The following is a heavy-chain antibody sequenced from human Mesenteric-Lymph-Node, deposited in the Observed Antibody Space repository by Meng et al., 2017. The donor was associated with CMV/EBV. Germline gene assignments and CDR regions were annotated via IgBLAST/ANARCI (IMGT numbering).Heavy chain of an antibody. CDR2: ISYDGSNK. D-gene: IGHD2-2*01. CDR3: ARTFPPYQLLYYFDY. Sequence: GESLKISCAASGFTFSVYGMHWVRQPPGKGLEWVAVISYDGSNKYYADSVKGRFTISRDNSKNTLYLQMNSLRAEDTAVYYCARTFPPYQLLYYFDYWGQGTLVTVSS. J-gene: IGHJ4*02. CDR1: GFTFSVYG. V-gene: IGHV3-30*19.